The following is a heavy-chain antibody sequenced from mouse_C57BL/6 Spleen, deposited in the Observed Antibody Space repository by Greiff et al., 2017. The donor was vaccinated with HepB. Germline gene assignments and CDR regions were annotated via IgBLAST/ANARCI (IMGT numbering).Heavy chain of an antibody. V-gene: IGHV1-78*01. D-gene: IGHD1-1*01. J-gene: IGHJ2*01. CDR2: IYPRDGST. Sequence: QVQLQQSDAELVKPGASVKISCKVSGYTFTDHTIHWMKQRPEQGLEWIGYIYPRDGSTKYNEKFKGKATLTADKSSSTAYMQLNSLTSEDSAVYFCARAPLITTVASYYFDYWGQGTTLTVSS. CDR1: GYTFTDHT. CDR3: ARAPLITTVASYYFDY.